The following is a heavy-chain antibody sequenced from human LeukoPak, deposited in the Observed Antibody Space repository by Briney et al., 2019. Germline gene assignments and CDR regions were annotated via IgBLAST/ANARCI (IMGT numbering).Heavy chain of an antibody. CDR2: ISSTSSYI. CDR3: ARVSQWLVPY. V-gene: IGHV3-21*05. Sequence: GGSLRLSCAASGFTFSSYSMNWVRQAPGKGLEWVSYISSTSSYINYADSVKGRFTISRDNAKNSLFLQMNSLRAEDTAVYYCARVSQWLVPYWGQGTLVTVSS. D-gene: IGHD6-19*01. J-gene: IGHJ4*02. CDR1: GFTFSSYS.